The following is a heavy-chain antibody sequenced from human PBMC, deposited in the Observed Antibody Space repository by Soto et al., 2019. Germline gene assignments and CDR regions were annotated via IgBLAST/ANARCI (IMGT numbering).Heavy chain of an antibody. CDR2: IIPIFGTA. CDR1: GGTFSSYA. V-gene: IGHV1-69*13. Sequence: SVKVSCKASGGTFSSYAISWVRQAPGQGLEWMGGIIPIFGTANYAQKFQGRVTITADESTSTAYMELSSLRSEDTAVYYCASKPQYYYDSSGSNRFDPWGQGTLVTVSS. CDR3: ASKPQYYYDSSGSNRFDP. J-gene: IGHJ5*02. D-gene: IGHD3-22*01.